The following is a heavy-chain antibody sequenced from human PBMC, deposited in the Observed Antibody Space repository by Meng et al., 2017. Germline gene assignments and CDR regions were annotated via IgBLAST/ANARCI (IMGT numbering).Heavy chain of an antibody. CDR3: ARGGIAAALPWFDP. D-gene: IGHD6-13*01. CDR2: IIPIFGTA. CDR1: GGTFSSYA. V-gene: IGHV1-69*12. Sequence: QGRRGQPGAGGKKPGSSVKVSCKASGGTFSSYAISWVRQAPGQGLEWMGGIIPIFGTANYAQKFQGRVTITADESTSTAYMELSSLRSEDTAVYYCARGGIAAALPWFDPWGQGTLVTVSS. J-gene: IGHJ5*02.